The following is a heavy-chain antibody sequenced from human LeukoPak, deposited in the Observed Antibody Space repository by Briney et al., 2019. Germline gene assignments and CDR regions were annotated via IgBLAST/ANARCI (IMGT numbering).Heavy chain of an antibody. J-gene: IGHJ6*02. CDR1: GFTFSSYS. D-gene: IGHD1-26*01. Sequence: PGGSLRLSCAASGFTFSSYSMNWVRQAPGKGLEWVSYISSSSSTIYYADSVKGRFTISRDNAKNSLYLQMNSLRDEDTAVYYYARERGKESYYYYYYYGMDVWGQGTTVTVSS. CDR3: ARERGKESYYYYYYYGMDV. CDR2: ISSSSSTI. V-gene: IGHV3-48*02.